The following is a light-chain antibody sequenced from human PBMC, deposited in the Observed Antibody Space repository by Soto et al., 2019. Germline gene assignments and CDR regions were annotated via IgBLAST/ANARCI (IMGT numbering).Light chain of an antibody. CDR2: GAS. CDR1: QSVSSSY. Sequence: EIVLTQSPGTLSLSPGERATLSCRASQSVSSSYLAWYQQKTGQAPRLLIYGASSRTTGNPDRFSGSGSGADFTLTISRLEPEDFAVYYCQQYGSSGTFGQGTKVDIK. J-gene: IGKJ1*01. CDR3: QQYGSSGT. V-gene: IGKV3-20*01.